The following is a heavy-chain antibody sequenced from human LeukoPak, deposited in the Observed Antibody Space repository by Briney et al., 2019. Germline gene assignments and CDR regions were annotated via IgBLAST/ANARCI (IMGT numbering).Heavy chain of an antibody. J-gene: IGHJ4*02. CDR3: ARAAADTSAYYYS. Sequence: ASVKVSCKASGGTFSSYAISWVRQAPGQGLEWMGGIIPIFGTANYAQKFQGRVTLTRDTSTSTVYMELSSLRSDDTAVYYCARAAADTSAYYYSWGQGTLVTISS. V-gene: IGHV1-69*05. CDR2: IIPIFGTA. CDR1: GGTFSSYA. D-gene: IGHD3-22*01.